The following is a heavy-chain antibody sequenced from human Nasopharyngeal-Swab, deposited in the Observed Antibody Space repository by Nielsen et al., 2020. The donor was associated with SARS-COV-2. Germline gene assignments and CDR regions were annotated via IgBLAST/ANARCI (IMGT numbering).Heavy chain of an antibody. J-gene: IGHJ4*02. CDR1: GFTFRSYA. Sequence: GESLKISCAASGFTFRSYAMTWVRQAPGKGLEWVAVISYDGSNKYYADSVKGRFTISRDNSMNTLYLQMNSLRAEDTAVFYCAKGSVTATGGGFFWGQGTLVTVSS. D-gene: IGHD1-20*01. V-gene: IGHV3-30-3*01. CDR3: AKGSVTATGGGFF. CDR2: ISYDGSNK.